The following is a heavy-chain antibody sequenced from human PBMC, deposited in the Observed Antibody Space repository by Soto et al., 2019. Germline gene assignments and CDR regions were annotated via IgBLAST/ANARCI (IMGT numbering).Heavy chain of an antibody. J-gene: IGHJ4*02. V-gene: IGHV1-46*02. CDR3: ARVSKAPRPTFSLDY. CDR1: GYTFNSYY. CDR2: INPSGGST. D-gene: IGHD3-16*01. Sequence: ASVKVSCKASGYTFNSYYMHWVRQAPGQGLEWMGLINPSGGSTSYAQKFQGRVTMTTDTSASTAYMELSSLRSEDTAVYYCARVSKAPRPTFSLDYWGRETLVPVS.